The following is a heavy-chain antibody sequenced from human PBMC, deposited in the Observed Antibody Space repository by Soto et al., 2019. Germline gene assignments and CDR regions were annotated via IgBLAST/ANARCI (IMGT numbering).Heavy chain of an antibody. CDR2: ISSDGNIK. CDR3: ARDKYDSSGYFHY. J-gene: IGHJ4*02. V-gene: IGHV3-30-3*01. D-gene: IGHD3-22*01. CDR1: GFTFSTYT. Sequence: QVQLVESGGGVVQPGRSLRLSCAASGFTFSTYTMHWVRQAPGKGLEWVSVISSDGNIKYSADSLKGRFTISRDNAKNTLFLQMDSLRAEDTAVYYCARDKYDSSGYFHYWGQGTLVTVSS.